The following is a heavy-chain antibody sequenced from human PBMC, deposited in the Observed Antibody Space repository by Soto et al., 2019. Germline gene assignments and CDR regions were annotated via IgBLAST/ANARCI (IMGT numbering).Heavy chain of an antibody. Sequence: QVQLQESGPGLVKPSQTLSLTCTVSGGSISSGDYYWSWIRQPPGKGLEWIGYIYYSGSTYYNPSLKSRVTISVDTSKNQFSLKLSSVTAADTAVYYCARDRVRYWNYASYNWFDPWGQGTLVTVSS. D-gene: IGHD1-7*01. V-gene: IGHV4-30-4*01. CDR1: GGSISSGDYY. CDR2: IYYSGST. J-gene: IGHJ5*02. CDR3: ARDRVRYWNYASYNWFDP.